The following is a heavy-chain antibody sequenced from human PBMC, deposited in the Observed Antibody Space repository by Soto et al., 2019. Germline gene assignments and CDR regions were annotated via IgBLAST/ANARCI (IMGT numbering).Heavy chain of an antibody. V-gene: IGHV4-39*01. CDR1: GGSVSSRSNY. J-gene: IGHJ4*02. Sequence: SETLSLTCTVSGGSVSSRSNYGAWIRQPPGKGLEWIGSIYYRGSTYYNPSLNSRVTISVDTSKNQFSLKLSSVTAADTAIYFCARTDFWSGFSYFEYWGQGTLVTVSS. CDR2: IYYRGST. D-gene: IGHD3-3*01. CDR3: ARTDFWSGFSYFEY.